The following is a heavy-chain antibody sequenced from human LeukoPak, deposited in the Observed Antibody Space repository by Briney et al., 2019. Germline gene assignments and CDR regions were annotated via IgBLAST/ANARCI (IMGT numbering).Heavy chain of an antibody. V-gene: IGHV4-34*01. CDR2: ISHRGST. CDR1: GGSFSGYY. D-gene: IGHD2-21*01. J-gene: IGHJ4*02. Sequence: SETLSLTCAVYGGSFSGYYWSWIRQPPGKGLEWIGEISHRGSTNYNPSLKSRVTISVDTSKNQFSLKLSSVTAADTAFYYCARDAGGDFDYWGQGTLVTVSS. CDR3: ARDAGGDFDY.